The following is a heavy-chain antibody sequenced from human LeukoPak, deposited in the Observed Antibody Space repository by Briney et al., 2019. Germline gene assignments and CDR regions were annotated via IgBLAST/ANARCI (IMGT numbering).Heavy chain of an antibody. CDR2: IFYSGST. CDR3: AGWFGELLKYNWFDP. D-gene: IGHD3-10*01. CDR1: GGFISSSSYY. Sequence: PSETLSLTCTVSGGFISSSSYYWDWIRQPPGKGLEWIGSIFYSGSTSYNPSLKSRVTISVDTSKNQFSLKLISVTAADTAVYYCAGWFGELLKYNWFDPWGQGTLVTVSS. J-gene: IGHJ5*02. V-gene: IGHV4-39*01.